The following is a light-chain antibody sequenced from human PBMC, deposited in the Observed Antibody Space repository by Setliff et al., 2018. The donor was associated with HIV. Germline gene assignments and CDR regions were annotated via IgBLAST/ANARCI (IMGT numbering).Light chain of an antibody. V-gene: IGLV2-23*02. CDR1: SSDVGSYKL. CDR3: CSYAGSGTLYV. J-gene: IGLJ1*01. CDR2: EVT. Sequence: QSDLTEPASVSGSPGQSITISCTGTSSDVGSYKLVSWYQQHPGKAQKVMISEVTKRPSGVSNRFSGAKSANTASLTLYGLQAEDAADYYCCSYAGSGTLYVFGTGTKVTVL.